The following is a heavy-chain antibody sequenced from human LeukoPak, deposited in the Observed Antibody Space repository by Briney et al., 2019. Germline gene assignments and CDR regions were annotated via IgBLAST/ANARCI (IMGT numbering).Heavy chain of an antibody. CDR3: ARMNRGNYFDY. CDR2: IDWDDDT. CDR1: GFSLNASGMC. D-gene: IGHD7-27*01. Sequence: SGPTLVNPTQTLTLTCTFFGFSLNASGMCVSWIRQPPGKALEWLARIDWDDDTYYSTSLNTRLTISKDTSKNQVVLTMTNMDPVDTATYYCARMNRGNYFDYWGQGTLVTVSP. J-gene: IGHJ4*02. V-gene: IGHV2-70*11.